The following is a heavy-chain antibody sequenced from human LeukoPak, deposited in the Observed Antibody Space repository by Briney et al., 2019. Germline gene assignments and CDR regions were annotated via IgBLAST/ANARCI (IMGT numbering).Heavy chain of an antibody. CDR3: ARDGGPIAADYYYGMGV. J-gene: IGHJ6*02. CDR1: GGSISSGDYY. V-gene: IGHV4-30-4*01. Sequence: SETLSLTCTVSGGSISSGDYYWSWIRQPPGKGLEWIGYIYYSGSTYYNPSLKSRVTISVDTSKNQFSLKLSSVTAADTAVYYCARDGGPIAADYYYGMGVWGQGTTVTVSS. CDR2: IYYSGST. D-gene: IGHD6-13*01.